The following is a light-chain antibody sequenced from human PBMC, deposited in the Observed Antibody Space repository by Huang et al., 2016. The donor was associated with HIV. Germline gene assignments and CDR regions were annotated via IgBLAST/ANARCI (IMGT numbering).Light chain of an antibody. V-gene: IGKV1-39*01. CDR2: GAY. CDR1: QNINRY. CDR3: QQSVRTPRT. J-gene: IGKJ2*01. Sequence: DIQITQSPSSLSASVGDRVIITCRASQNINRYLNWYQQQPGKAPKLLISGAYKLQSGVPSSFSGSGSGTHFTLTISSLQPEDSATYYCQQSVRTPRTFGQGTKLEI.